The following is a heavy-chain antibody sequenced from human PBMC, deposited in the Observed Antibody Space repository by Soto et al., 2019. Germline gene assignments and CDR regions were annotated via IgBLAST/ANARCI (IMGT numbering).Heavy chain of an antibody. CDR3: ASGVINYYYYGMGV. Sequence: PSETLSLTCAVSGYSISSGYYWGWIRQPPGKGLEWIGSTYHSGSTYYNPSLKSRVTISVDTSKNQFSLKLSSVTAADTAVYYCASGVINYYYYGMGVWGQGTTVTVSS. V-gene: IGHV4-38-2*01. CDR2: TYHSGST. CDR1: GYSISSGYY. J-gene: IGHJ6*02. D-gene: IGHD2-21*01.